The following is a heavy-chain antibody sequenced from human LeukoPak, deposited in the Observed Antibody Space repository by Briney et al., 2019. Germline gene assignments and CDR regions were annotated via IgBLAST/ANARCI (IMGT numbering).Heavy chain of an antibody. J-gene: IGHJ4*02. D-gene: IGHD5-18*01. CDR3: ASVTAMVNY. Sequence: SETLSLTCAVYGGSFSGYYWSWIRQPPGKGLEWIGEINHSGSTNYNPSLKSRVTISVDTSKNQFSLKLSSVTAADTAVYYCASVTAMVNYWGQGTLVTASS. CDR2: INHSGST. V-gene: IGHV4-34*01. CDR1: GGSFSGYY.